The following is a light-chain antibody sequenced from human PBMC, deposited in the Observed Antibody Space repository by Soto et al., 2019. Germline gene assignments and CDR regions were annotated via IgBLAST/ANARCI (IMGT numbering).Light chain of an antibody. CDR2: GAS. CDR3: QQYNTWHPKMA. CDR1: QSVSSD. Sequence: VETSAPAAPSVYTGETATLSCRASQSVSSDLAWYQQRPGQAPRLLIYGASTRATGIPARFRGSGSGTEFRLTISSLQSEDFATYYCQQYNTWHPKMAFGRGTKV. V-gene: IGKV3-15*01. J-gene: IGKJ1*01.